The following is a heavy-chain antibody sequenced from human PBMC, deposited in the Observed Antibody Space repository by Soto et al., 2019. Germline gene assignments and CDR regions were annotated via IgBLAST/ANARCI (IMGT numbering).Heavy chain of an antibody. J-gene: IGHJ5*02. V-gene: IGHV3-21*01. D-gene: IGHD6-13*01. CDR1: GFTFSSYS. CDR2: ISSSSSYI. CDR3: ARSNNPSSSWYWRNINWFHP. Sequence: EVQLVESGGGLVKPGGSLRLSCAASGFTFSSYSMNWVRQAPGKGLEWVSSISSSSSYIYYADSVKGLFTISRDNAKNSLYMQMNSLRAEDTAVYYCARSNNPSSSWYWRNINWFHPWGQGTLVTVSS.